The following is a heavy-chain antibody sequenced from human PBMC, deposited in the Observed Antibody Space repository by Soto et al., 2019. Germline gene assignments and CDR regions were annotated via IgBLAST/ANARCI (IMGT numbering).Heavy chain of an antibody. CDR3: ARAPVSTTAVCYTTRGRYSSYYYGMDV. CDR2: IYYSGST. D-gene: IGHD2-8*01. J-gene: IGHJ6*02. Sequence: SETLSLTCTVSGGSISSGGYYWSWIRQHPGKGLEWIGYIYYSGSTYYNPSLKSRVTISVDTSKNQFSLKLSSVTAADTAVYYCARAPVSTTAVCYTTRGRYSSYYYGMDVWGQGTTVTVSS. CDR1: GGSISSGGYY. V-gene: IGHV4-31*03.